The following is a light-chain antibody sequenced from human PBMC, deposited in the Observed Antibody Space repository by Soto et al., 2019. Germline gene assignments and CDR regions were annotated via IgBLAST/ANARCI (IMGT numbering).Light chain of an antibody. CDR2: GAS. CDR1: QSVSSN. V-gene: IGKV3-20*01. Sequence: EIVMTQSPATLSVSPGERVTLSCRASQSVSSNLAWYQQKPGQAPRLLIYGASSRATGIPDRFSGSGSGTDFTLTISRLEPEDSAVYYCQQYGSTFGQGTRLEIK. CDR3: QQYGST. J-gene: IGKJ5*01.